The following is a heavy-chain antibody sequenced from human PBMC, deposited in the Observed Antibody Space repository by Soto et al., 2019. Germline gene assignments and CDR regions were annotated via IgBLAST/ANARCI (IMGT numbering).Heavy chain of an antibody. J-gene: IGHJ3*02. CDR1: GGSISSGDYY. V-gene: IGHV4-30-4*01. Sequence: QVQLQESGPGLVKPSQTLSLTCTVSGGSISSGDYYWSWIRQPPGKGLEWIGYIYYSGSTYYESSLKSRVIISIDTSKSPCYLQLGSVTAADTAVYYCARTGWPDVFDIWGQGAMVTVSS. CDR3: ARTGWPDVFDI. CDR2: IYYSGST.